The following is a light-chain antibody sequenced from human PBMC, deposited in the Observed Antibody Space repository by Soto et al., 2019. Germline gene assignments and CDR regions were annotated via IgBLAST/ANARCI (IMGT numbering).Light chain of an antibody. CDR2: EGS. V-gene: IGLV2-23*01. J-gene: IGLJ1*01. CDR1: ISDVGSSGP. Sequence: QSALTQPASVSGSPGQSITISCSGSISDVGSSGPVSWYQHHPGQVPKLIIYEGSRRPSGVSSRFSGSKTGNTASLTITGLQAEDEANYYCCSYVGDRNYVLGTGNKVXV. CDR3: CSYVGDRNYV.